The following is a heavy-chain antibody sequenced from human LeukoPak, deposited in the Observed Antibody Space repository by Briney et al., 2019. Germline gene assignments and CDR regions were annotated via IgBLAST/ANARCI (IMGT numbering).Heavy chain of an antibody. Sequence: SETLSLTCAVSGGSISSSNWWSWVRPPPGKGLEWIGEIYHSGSTNYNPSLKSRVTISVDKSKNQFSLKLSSVTAADTAVYYCARAPDYGDYSPNWFDPWGQGTLVTVSS. V-gene: IGHV4-4*02. CDR3: ARAPDYGDYSPNWFDP. J-gene: IGHJ5*02. CDR2: IYHSGST. D-gene: IGHD4-17*01. CDR1: GGSISSSNW.